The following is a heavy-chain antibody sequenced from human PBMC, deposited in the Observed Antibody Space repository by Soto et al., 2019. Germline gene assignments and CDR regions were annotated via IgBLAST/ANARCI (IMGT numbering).Heavy chain of an antibody. D-gene: IGHD6-13*01. CDR3: AKDRSGSWTLDY. CDR2: ISHHGSDI. CDR1: SGSIDNVYW. Sequence: LSLTCAVSSGSIDNVYWCSWVRQSPGKGLEWVAQISHHGSDIHYADSVKGRFTISRDNSGNTLYLQMNSLGAEDTAVYFCAKDRSGSWTLDYWGQGTLVTVSS. J-gene: IGHJ4*02. V-gene: IGHV3-30*18.